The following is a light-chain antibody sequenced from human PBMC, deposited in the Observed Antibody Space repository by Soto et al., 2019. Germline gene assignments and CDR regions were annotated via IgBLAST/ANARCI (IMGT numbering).Light chain of an antibody. J-gene: IGKJ3*01. V-gene: IGKV3-11*01. Sequence: EIVLTQSPATLSLSPGERATLSCRASQSVSSYLAWYQQKPGQAPRLLIYDASNRATGIPARFSGSGSGTVGTLTISSLEPNDSAVYSGQERSNWPIFNFGPGTKVDIK. CDR3: QERSNWPIFN. CDR1: QSVSSY. CDR2: DAS.